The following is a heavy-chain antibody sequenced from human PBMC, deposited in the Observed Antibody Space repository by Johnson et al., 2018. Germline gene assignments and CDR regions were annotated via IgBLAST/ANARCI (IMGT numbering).Heavy chain of an antibody. CDR3: ARHWNYGDY. CDR1: GFTFDDYT. Sequence: VQLVESGGGLVQPGRSXRLSCTVSGFTFDDYTMNWFRQAPGKGLEWISYISSNSSTIYYADSVKGQFTISRDNAENSLYLHMNSLRAEDTAVYYCARHWNYGDYWGQGTLVTVSS. CDR2: ISSNSSTI. V-gene: IGHV3-48*04. D-gene: IGHD1-1*01. J-gene: IGHJ4*02.